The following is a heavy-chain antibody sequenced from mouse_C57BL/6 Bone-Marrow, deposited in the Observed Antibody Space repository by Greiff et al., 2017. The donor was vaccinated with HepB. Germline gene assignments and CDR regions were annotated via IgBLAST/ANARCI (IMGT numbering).Heavy chain of an antibody. CDR2: IDPETGGT. J-gene: IGHJ2*01. Sequence: VQLQQSGAELVRPGASVTLSCKASGYTFTDYEMHWVKQTPVHGLEWIGAIDPETGGTAYNQKFKGKAILTADKSSSTAYMELRSLTSEDSAGYYCTGREAYYYGSSPYYFDYWGQGTTLTVSS. CDR3: TGREAYYYGSSPYYFDY. D-gene: IGHD1-1*01. CDR1: GYTFTDYE. V-gene: IGHV1-15*01.